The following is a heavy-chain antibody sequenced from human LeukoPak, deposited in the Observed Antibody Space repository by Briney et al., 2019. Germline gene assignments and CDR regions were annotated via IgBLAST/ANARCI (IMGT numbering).Heavy chain of an antibody. CDR2: ISYDGSNK. CDR1: GFSFSTYG. D-gene: IGHD6-13*01. CDR3: ARDKARIAAAGAYYFDY. V-gene: IGHV3-30*19. Sequence: GGSLRLSCAASGFSFSTYGMHWVRQAPGKGLEWVAVISYDGSNKYYADSVKGRFTISRDNSKNTLYLQMNSLRAEDTAVYYCARDKARIAAAGAYYFDYWGQGTLVTVSS. J-gene: IGHJ4*02.